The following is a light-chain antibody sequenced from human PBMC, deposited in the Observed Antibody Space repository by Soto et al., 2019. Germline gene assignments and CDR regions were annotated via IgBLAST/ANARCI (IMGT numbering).Light chain of an antibody. CDR1: QSVSSN. CDR2: GAS. V-gene: IGKV3-15*01. J-gene: IGKJ1*01. CDR3: QQYNNWPPRT. Sequence: EIVMTQSPATLSVSPGERATLSCRASQSVSSNLAWYQQKPGQAPRLLIYGASTRATGIPARFSGSGSGTKITLIIISRQSEDFSVYYCQQYNNWPPRTFGQGTKVEIK.